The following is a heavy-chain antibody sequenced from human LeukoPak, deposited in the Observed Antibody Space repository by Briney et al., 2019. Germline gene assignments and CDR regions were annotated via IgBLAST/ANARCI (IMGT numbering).Heavy chain of an antibody. CDR3: AKEPRYSSRGYGDY. D-gene: IGHD6-13*01. V-gene: IGHV3-23*01. CDR1: GFTFSSYA. CDR2: ISAGAGT. J-gene: IGHJ4*01. Sequence: GGCLRLSCAASGFTFSSYAMTWVRQAPGKGLEWVSGISAGAGTHYADSVTGRFTVSRDNSKNILSLQMNSLRAEDTAVYYCAKEPRYSSRGYGDYWGHGTLVTV.